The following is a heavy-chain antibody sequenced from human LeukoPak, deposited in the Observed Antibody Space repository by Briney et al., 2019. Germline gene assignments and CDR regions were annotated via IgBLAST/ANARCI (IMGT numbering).Heavy chain of an antibody. CDR2: ISSDGRNI. CDR1: GFTFTTYS. CDR3: ARDFGSGADV. J-gene: IGHJ4*02. V-gene: IGHV3-30-3*01. D-gene: IGHD3-10*01. Sequence: GGSLRLSCVASGFTFTTYSMHWVRQAPGKGLEWVAVISSDGRNIYYADSVKGRFTISRDNSKNTLYLQMNSLRAEDMAVYYCARDFGSGADVWGQGTLVSVSS.